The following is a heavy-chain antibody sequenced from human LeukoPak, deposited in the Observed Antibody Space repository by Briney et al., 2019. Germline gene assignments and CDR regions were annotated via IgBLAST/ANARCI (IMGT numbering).Heavy chain of an antibody. V-gene: IGHV3-74*01. CDR2: ICPDGTVT. CDR1: GFTFSTYC. Sequence: GGSLRLSCAASGFTFSTYCMHWVRQAPGKGPMWVSRICPDGTVTNYADSVKARFIISRDNARNAVYLQMNSLRVEDTAVYYCVRDFRSADYWGQGTLVTVSS. J-gene: IGHJ4*02. CDR3: VRDFRSADY.